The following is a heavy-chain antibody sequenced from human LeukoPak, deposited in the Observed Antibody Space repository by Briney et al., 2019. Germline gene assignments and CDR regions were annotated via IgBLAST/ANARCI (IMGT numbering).Heavy chain of an antibody. V-gene: IGHV3-21*01. D-gene: IGHD6-19*01. CDR1: GFTFSSYS. Sequence: SGGSLRLSCAASGFTFSSYSMNWVRQAPGKGLEWVSSISSSSSYIYYADSVKGRSTISRDNAKNSLYLQMNSLRAEDTAVYYCARDLGRQWLVFRTFDYWGQGTLVTVSS. CDR2: ISSSSSYI. J-gene: IGHJ4*02. CDR3: ARDLGRQWLVFRTFDY.